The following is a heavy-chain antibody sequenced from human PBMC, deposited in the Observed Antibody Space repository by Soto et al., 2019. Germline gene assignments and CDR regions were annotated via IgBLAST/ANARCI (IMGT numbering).Heavy chain of an antibody. D-gene: IGHD3-22*01. J-gene: IGHJ4*02. CDR1: GFTFSSYA. Sequence: GGSLRLSCAASGFTFSSYAMTWVRQAPGKGLEWVSAISGTAGSTYYPDSLKGRFTISRDISRNTLYLQVSSLRAEDTAVYYCARARHSSELDYWGQGALVTVSS. V-gene: IGHV3-23*01. CDR3: ARARHSSELDY. CDR2: ISGTAGST.